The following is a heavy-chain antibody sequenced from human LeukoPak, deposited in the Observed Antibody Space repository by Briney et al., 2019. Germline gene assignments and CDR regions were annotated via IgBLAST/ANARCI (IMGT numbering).Heavy chain of an antibody. V-gene: IGHV3-23*01. CDR1: GFTFSTYA. CDR3: GKDIDSSGFQLVDY. Sequence: GGTLRLSCAASGFTFSTYAMSWVRQAAGKGLEWVSGISVGGGSPDYADSVKGRFTISRDNSKNTLYLQMDSLRVEDTAVYYCGKDIDSSGFQLVDYWGQGPLVTVSS. D-gene: IGHD3-22*01. CDR2: ISVGGGSP. J-gene: IGHJ4*02.